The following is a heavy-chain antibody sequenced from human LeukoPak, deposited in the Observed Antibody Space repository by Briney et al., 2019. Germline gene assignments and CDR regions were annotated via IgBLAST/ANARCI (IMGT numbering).Heavy chain of an antibody. CDR1: GYTFTSYD. J-gene: IGHJ6*02. D-gene: IGHD3-3*01. CDR2: MNPNSGNT. V-gene: IGHV1-8*01. CDR3: ARLDVRITIFGVVIGPYGMDV. Sequence: ASVKVSCKASGYTFTSYDINWVRQAAGQGLEWMGWMNPNSGNTGYAKKFQGRVTMTRNTSISTAYMELSSLRSEDTAVYYCARLDVRITIFGVVIGPYGMDVWGQGTTVTVSS.